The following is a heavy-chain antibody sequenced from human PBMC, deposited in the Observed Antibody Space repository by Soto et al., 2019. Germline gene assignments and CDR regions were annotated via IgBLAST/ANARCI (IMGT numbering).Heavy chain of an antibody. J-gene: IGHJ3*02. CDR2: FSAYNGNT. Sequence: ASVKVFSKASGYTFTSYGISWERQAPGQGLEWMGWFSAYNGNTNYAQKLQGRVTMTTDTSTSTAYMELRSLRSDDTAVYSCASERTVAPHGALNIWGQGPMVIV. CDR3: ASERTVAPHGALNI. CDR1: GYTFTSYG. D-gene: IGHD4-17*01. V-gene: IGHV1-18*04.